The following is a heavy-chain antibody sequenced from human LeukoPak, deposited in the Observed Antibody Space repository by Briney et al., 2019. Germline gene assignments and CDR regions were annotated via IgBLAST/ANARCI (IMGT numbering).Heavy chain of an antibody. Sequence: GGSLRLSCAASEFTFAIYWMSWVRQSLGKGLEWVANIKQDGSEKYYADSVKGRFTISRDNAKNSLYLQMNSLRAEDSAVYYCASQLERRQGWFDPWGQGTLVTVSS. CDR3: ASQLERRQGWFDP. CDR1: EFTFAIYW. V-gene: IGHV3-7*01. J-gene: IGHJ5*02. CDR2: IKQDGSEK. D-gene: IGHD1-1*01.